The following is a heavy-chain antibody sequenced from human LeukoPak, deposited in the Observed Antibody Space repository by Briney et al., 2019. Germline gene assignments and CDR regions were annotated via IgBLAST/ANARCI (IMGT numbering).Heavy chain of an antibody. CDR1: GFTFSSYW. D-gene: IGHD6-13*01. CDR2: IKQDGSQK. Sequence: PGGSLRLSCAASGFTFSSYWMSWVRQAPGKGLEWVANIKQDGSQKYYVDSVKGRFSISRDNAKNSLYLQMNSLRAEDTALYYCARGGIGSSYPQPDAFDIWGQGTMVTVSS. J-gene: IGHJ3*02. CDR3: ARGGIGSSYPQPDAFDI. V-gene: IGHV3-7*03.